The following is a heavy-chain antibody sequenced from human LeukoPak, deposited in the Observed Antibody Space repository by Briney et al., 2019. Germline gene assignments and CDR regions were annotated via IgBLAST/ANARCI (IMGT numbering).Heavy chain of an antibody. CDR2: IYSSGNT. CDR1: AGSISSYY. D-gene: IGHD3-16*01. CDR3: ARGGVMVQDAFDI. V-gene: IGHV4-59*08. J-gene: IGHJ3*02. Sequence: SETLSLTCTVSAGSISSYYWGWIRQPPGKGLEWIGSIYSSGNTNDNPSLKSRLTISVNTSKNQFSLKLTSVTAADTAMYYCARGGVMVQDAFDIWGQGTMVTVSS.